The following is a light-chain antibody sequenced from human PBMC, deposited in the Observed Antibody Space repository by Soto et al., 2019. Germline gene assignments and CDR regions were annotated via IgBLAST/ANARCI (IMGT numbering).Light chain of an antibody. CDR3: QHYGSAPWT. J-gene: IGKJ1*01. V-gene: IGKV3-20*01. CDR2: AAS. CDR1: QSVGSNF. Sequence: EIVLTQSPGTLSFSPGERATLSCRASQSVGSNFLAWYRQKSGQAPRLLIHAASRRATGIPDRFSGSGSGTDFTLTISRLEPEDFAVYYCQHYGSAPWTFGQGTEVEMK.